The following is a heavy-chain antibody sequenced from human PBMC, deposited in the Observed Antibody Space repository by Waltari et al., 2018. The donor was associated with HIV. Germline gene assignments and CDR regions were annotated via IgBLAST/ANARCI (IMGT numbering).Heavy chain of an antibody. Sequence: QVHLVESGGGGVKPGRYLRSPCAATGLPFRRDAMHWVRQAPGSGLEWVAFISYHGDDKYYADSVKGRFTISRDNSKNTLYLQMNSLRAEDTAVYYCAKGASGWSPGYWGQGTLVTVSS. CDR3: AKGASGWSPGY. V-gene: IGHV3-30*18. CDR2: ISYHGDDK. CDR1: GLPFRRDA. J-gene: IGHJ4*02. D-gene: IGHD6-19*01.